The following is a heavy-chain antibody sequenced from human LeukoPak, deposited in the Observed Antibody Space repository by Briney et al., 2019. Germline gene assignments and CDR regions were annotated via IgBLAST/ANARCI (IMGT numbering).Heavy chain of an antibody. Sequence: GGSLRLSCAASGFTFSSYGMHWVRQAPGKGLEWVAVISYDGSNKYYADSVKGRFTISRDNSKNTLYLQMNSLRAKDTAVYYCAKALIGTGGYFQHWGHGALVTVSS. D-gene: IGHD1-1*01. CDR3: AKALIGTGGYFQH. J-gene: IGHJ1*01. V-gene: IGHV3-30*18. CDR1: GFTFSSYG. CDR2: ISYDGSNK.